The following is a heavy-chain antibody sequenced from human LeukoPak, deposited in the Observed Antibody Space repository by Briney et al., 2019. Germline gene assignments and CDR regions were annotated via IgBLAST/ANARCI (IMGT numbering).Heavy chain of an antibody. V-gene: IGHV1-69*04. J-gene: IGHJ6*02. CDR3: ARDLAEYGELYYYYGMDV. D-gene: IGHD4-17*01. CDR2: ISPVLGIA. Sequence: AASVKVSCKASGGTFSSYAISWVRQAPGQGLEWLGGISPVLGIANYAQEFQGRVTITADKSTSTAYMELSSLRSEDTVVYYCARDLAEYGELYYYYGMDVWGQGTTVTVSS. CDR1: GGTFSSYA.